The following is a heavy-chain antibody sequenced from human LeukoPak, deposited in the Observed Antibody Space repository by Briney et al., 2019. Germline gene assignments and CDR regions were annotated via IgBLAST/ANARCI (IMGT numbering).Heavy chain of an antibody. Sequence: RGSLRLSCAASGLTFSNHAMGWVRQAPGKGLEWISEISGSGGSTYYADSVKGRFTISRDNSKNTLYLQMNSLRAEDTAVYYCTRELFDFDYWGQGTPVTVSS. V-gene: IGHV3-23*01. CDR1: GLTFSNHA. J-gene: IGHJ4*02. D-gene: IGHD3-10*01. CDR3: TRELFDFDY. CDR2: ISGSGGST.